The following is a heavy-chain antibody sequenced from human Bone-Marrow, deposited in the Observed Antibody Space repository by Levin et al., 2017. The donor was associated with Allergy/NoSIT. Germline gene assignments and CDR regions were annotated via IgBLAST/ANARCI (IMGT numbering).Heavy chain of an antibody. D-gene: IGHD3-10*01. CDR2: ISYGGTNQ. CDR1: GFTFNYYP. V-gene: IGHV3-30*04. CDR3: ARGGITMVPGGPDAYDI. Sequence: PGGSLRLSCATSGFTFNYYPLHWVRQVPGKGLQWVADISYGGTNQHYADSMKGRFTISRDDSRNTLFLQMDSLRIDDTAVYYCARGGITMVPGGPDAYDIWGHGTMVIVSS. J-gene: IGHJ3*02.